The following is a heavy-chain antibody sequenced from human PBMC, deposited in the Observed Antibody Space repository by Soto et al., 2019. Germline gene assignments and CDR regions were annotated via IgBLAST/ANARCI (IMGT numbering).Heavy chain of an antibody. J-gene: IGHJ6*02. CDR3: ARESKPAGYYYYGMDV. D-gene: IGHD3-10*01. CDR2: IWYDGSNK. Sequence: GGFLRLSCAAAGFTFISYGMHRVRQAPGKGLEWVAVIWYDGSNKYYADSVKGRFTISRDNSKNTLYLQMNSLRAEDTAVYYCARESKPAGYYYYGMDVWGQGTTVTVSS. V-gene: IGHV3-33*01. CDR1: GFTFISYG.